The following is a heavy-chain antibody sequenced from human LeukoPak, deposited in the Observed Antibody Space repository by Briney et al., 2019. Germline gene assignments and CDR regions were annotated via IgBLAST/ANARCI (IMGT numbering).Heavy chain of an antibody. CDR1: GFTFSSYS. V-gene: IGHV3-21*01. CDR2: ISSTGSYV. J-gene: IGHJ6*02. CDR3: ARVGCSGGSCYSRGDYYYGIDV. Sequence: AGGSLRLSCAASGFTFSSYSMNWVRQAPGKGLEWVSSISSTGSYVRYADSVKGRFTISRDNAKNSLYLQMNSLRAEDTAVYFCARVGCSGGSCYSRGDYYYGIDVWGQGTTVTVSS. D-gene: IGHD2-15*01.